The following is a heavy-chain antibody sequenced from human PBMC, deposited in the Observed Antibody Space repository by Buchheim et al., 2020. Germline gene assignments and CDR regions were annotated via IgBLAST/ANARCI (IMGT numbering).Heavy chain of an antibody. CDR2: IYHTGST. Sequence: QVQLQESGPGLVKPSGTLSLTCAVSGGSITSSHWWTWVRQPPGKGLEWIGEIYHTGSTNYRPSLASRVTILVDRSKNQFSLTLRSVTAADTGFYYCARDPSSSATFDPWGQGTL. CDR3: ARDPSSSATFDP. CDR1: GGSITSSHW. D-gene: IGHD2-2*01. J-gene: IGHJ5*02. V-gene: IGHV4-4*02.